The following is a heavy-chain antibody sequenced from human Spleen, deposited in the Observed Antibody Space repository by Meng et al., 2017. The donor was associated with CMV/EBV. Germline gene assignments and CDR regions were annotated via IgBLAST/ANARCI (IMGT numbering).Heavy chain of an antibody. CDR3: ARVRTGTILN. V-gene: IGHV4-61*01. D-gene: IGHD1-7*01. CDR2: VYFSGAT. CDR1: GDSVSSGRYY. Sequence: SETLSLTCSVSGDSVSSGRYYWHWIRQPPGKGLEWIGHVYFSGATDNNPSLKSRLSISVDTSKNQFSLKLSSVTAADTAVYYCARVRTGTILNWGQGTLVTVSS. J-gene: IGHJ4*02.